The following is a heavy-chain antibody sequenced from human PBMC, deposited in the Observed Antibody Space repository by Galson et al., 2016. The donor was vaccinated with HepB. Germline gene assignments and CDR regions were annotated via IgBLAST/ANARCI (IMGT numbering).Heavy chain of an antibody. D-gene: IGHD3-9*01. J-gene: IGHJ4*02. Sequence: SLRLSCAASGFLFTTYAMSWVRQAPGKGLEWVSAISAGGGGTFYADSVKGRFTISRDNSKNTLFLQMNSLRAEDTAVYYCAKHWDILTEFDYWGQGTLVTVSS. CDR3: AKHWDILTEFDY. CDR1: GFLFTTYA. CDR2: ISAGGGGT. V-gene: IGHV3-23*01.